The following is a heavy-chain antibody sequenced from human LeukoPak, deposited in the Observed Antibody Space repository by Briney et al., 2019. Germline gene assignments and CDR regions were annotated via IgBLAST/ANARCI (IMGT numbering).Heavy chain of an antibody. CDR2: IWYGGSNK. J-gene: IGHJ4*02. Sequence: GGSLRLSCAASGFTFSSYGMHWVRQAPGKGLEWVAVIWYGGSNKYYADSVKGRFTISRDNSKNTLYLQMNSLRAEDTAVYYCARGGVGATAIDYWGQGTLVTVSS. D-gene: IGHD1-26*01. CDR1: GFTFSSYG. CDR3: ARGGVGATAIDY. V-gene: IGHV3-33*01.